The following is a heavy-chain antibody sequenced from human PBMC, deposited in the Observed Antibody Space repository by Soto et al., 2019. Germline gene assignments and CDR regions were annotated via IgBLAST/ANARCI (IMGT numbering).Heavy chain of an antibody. CDR2: IYSGGST. CDR3: ALVRGVISTGYYYYYMDV. CDR1: GFTVSSNY. V-gene: IGHV3-53*04. J-gene: IGHJ6*03. Sequence: GGSLRLSCAASGFTVSSNYMSWVRQAPGKGLEWVSVIYSGGSTYYADSVKGRFTISRHNSKNTLYLQMNSLRAEDTALYYCALVRGVISTGYYYYYMDVWGKGTTVTVSS. D-gene: IGHD3-10*01.